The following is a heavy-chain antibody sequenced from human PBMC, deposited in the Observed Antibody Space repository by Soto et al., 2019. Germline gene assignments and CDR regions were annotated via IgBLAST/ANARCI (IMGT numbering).Heavy chain of an antibody. J-gene: IGHJ3*02. CDR2: ISSRNSYI. CDR3: ARGSSGWSSLVNAFDI. Sequence: GGSLRLSCAASGFTFSSYAMSWVRQAPGKGLEWVSSISSRNSYIYYADSVKGRFTISRDNAKDSLFLQMNSLRAEDTAVYYCARGSSGWSSLVNAFDIWGQGTMVTVSS. CDR1: GFTFSSYA. V-gene: IGHV3-21*01. D-gene: IGHD6-19*01.